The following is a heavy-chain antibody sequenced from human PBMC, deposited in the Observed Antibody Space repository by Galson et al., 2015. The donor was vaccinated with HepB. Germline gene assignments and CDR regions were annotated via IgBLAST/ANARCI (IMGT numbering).Heavy chain of an antibody. Sequence: SLRLSCAASGITVSSNHTSWVRQAPGKGLEWVSVIYSGGSTYYADSVKGRFTISRDNSKNTLYLQMNSLRAEDTAVYYCARGLVSSGYYGDYWGQGTLVTVSS. D-gene: IGHD3-22*01. CDR2: IYSGGST. V-gene: IGHV3-53*01. CDR3: ARGLVSSGYYGDY. CDR1: GITVSSNH. J-gene: IGHJ4*02.